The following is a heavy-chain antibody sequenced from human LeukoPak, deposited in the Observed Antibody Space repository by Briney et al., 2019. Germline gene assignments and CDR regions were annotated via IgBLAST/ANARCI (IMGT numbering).Heavy chain of an antibody. CDR1: GGSISSSSYY. Sequence: SETLSLTCTVSGGSISSSSYYWGWIRQPPGKGLEWIGSIYYSGSTYYNPSLKSRVTISVDTSKNQFSLKLSSVTAADTAVYYCARSLLGVYYYMDVWGKGTTVTVSS. CDR3: ARSLLGVYYYMDV. J-gene: IGHJ6*03. V-gene: IGHV4-39*07. D-gene: IGHD3-10*01. CDR2: IYYSGST.